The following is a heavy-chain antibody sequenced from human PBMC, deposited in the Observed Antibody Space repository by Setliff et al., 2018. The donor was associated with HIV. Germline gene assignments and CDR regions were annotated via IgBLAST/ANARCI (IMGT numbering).Heavy chain of an antibody. Sequence: NPSETLSLTCTVSGGSISSGGYYWSWIRQHPGKGLEWIGYIYYSGSTYYNPSLKSRVTISVDTSKNQFSLKLSSVTAADTAVYYCARGFGLMILYYSDYWGQGTLVTVSS. J-gene: IGHJ4*02. V-gene: IGHV4-31*03. CDR3: ARGFGLMILYYSDY. CDR1: GGSISSGGYY. D-gene: IGHD3-16*01. CDR2: IYYSGST.